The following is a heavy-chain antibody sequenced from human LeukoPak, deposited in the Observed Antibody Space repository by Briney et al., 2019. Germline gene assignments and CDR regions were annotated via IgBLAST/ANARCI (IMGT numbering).Heavy chain of an antibody. CDR2: IKQDGSEK. V-gene: IGHV3-7*01. J-gene: IGHJ4*02. CDR3: ATTGDY. Sequence: GGSLRLSCAASGFTFSSYWTSWVRQAPGKGLEWVANIKQDGSEKYYVDSVKGRFTISRDNAKNSLYLQMNSLRAEDTAVYYCATTGDYWGQGTLVTVSS. D-gene: IGHD3-10*01. CDR1: GFTFSSYW.